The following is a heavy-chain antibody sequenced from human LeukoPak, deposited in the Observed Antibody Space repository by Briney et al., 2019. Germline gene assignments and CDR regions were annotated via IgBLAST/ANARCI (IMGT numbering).Heavy chain of an antibody. CDR2: ISSSSSTI. J-gene: IGHJ4*02. D-gene: IGHD6-19*01. CDR1: GFTFSSYS. Sequence: AGSLRLSCAASGFTFSSYSMNWVRQAPGKGLEWVSYISSSSSTIYYADSVKGRFTISRDNAKNSLYLQMNSLRAEDTAVYYCARDIAVAGPYYFDYWGQGTLVTVSS. V-gene: IGHV3-48*01. CDR3: ARDIAVAGPYYFDY.